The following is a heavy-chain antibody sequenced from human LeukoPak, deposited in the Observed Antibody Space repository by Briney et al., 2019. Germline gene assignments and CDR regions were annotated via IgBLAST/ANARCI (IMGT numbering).Heavy chain of an antibody. J-gene: IGHJ4*02. CDR2: ISSSGSTI. V-gene: IGHV3-11*01. D-gene: IGHD5-18*01. CDR3: VKEGERYGPSYFDY. CDR1: GFTFSDYY. Sequence: GGSLRLSCAASGFTFSDYYMSWIRQAPGKGLEWVSYISSSGSTIYYADSVKGRFTISRDNSRNTLYLQMNSLRAEDTAIYYCVKEGERYGPSYFDYWGQGTLVTVSP.